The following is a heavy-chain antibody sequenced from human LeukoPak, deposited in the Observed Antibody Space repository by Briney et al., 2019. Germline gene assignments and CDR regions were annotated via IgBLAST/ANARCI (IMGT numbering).Heavy chain of an antibody. Sequence: PSETLSLTCAAYGGSFSGYYWSWIRQPPGKGLEWIGEINQSGSTNYSPSLKSRVTISVDTSKNQFSLKLSSVTAADTAVYYCAVDLGGNALNDAFDIWGQGTMVTVSS. CDR2: INQSGST. CDR1: GGSFSGYY. J-gene: IGHJ3*02. V-gene: IGHV4-34*01. CDR3: AVDLGGNALNDAFDI. D-gene: IGHD4-23*01.